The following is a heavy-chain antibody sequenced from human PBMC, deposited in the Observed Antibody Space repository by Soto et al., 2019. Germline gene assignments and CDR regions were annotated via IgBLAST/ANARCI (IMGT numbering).Heavy chain of an antibody. CDR3: SRDHYGSGAI. CDR2: IMGDGREGEK. J-gene: IGHJ4*02. V-gene: IGHV3-7*05. D-gene: IGHD3-10*01. CDR1: GFNFPFYG. Sequence: EVQLVESGGGLVQPGGSLRLSCAASGFNFPFYGMTWVRQAPGKGLEWVASIMGDGREGEKYYVDSVKDRFTISRDNAKSSLYLQMSSLRAEDTAIYFCSRDHYGSGAIWGQGTPVIVSS.